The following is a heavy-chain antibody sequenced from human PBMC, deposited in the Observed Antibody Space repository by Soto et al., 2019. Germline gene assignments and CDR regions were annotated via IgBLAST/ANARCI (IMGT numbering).Heavy chain of an antibody. CDR2: ISAYNGNR. J-gene: IGHJ4*02. CDR1: GYTFTSYA. Sequence: ASVKVSCKASGYTFTSYAMHWVRQAPGQGLEWMGWISAYNGNRNYAQELQGRVTMTTDTSTSTAYMELRSLRSDDTAVYYCVLDCGTSSCYVGYWGQGTLVTVSS. CDR3: VLDCGTSSCYVGY. V-gene: IGHV1-18*01. D-gene: IGHD2-2*01.